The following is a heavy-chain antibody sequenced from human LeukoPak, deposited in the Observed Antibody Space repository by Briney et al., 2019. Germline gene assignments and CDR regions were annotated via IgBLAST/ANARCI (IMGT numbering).Heavy chain of an antibody. CDR2: INHSGST. D-gene: IGHD6-13*01. CDR3: ASASSLDY. J-gene: IGHJ4*02. CDR1: GGSVSDYY. V-gene: IGHV4-34*01. Sequence: SETLSLTCTISGGSVSDYYWSWIRQPPGKGLEWIGEINHSGSTNYNPSLKSRVTISVDTSKNQFSLKLSSVTAADTAVYYCASASSLDYWGQGTLVTVSS.